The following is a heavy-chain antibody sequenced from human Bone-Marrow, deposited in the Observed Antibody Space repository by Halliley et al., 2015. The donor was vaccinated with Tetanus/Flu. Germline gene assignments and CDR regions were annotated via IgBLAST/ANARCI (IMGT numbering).Heavy chain of an antibody. CDR1: GFTITNFW. V-gene: IGHV3-7*01. CDR2: IKENGNER. CDR3: ARDQKGYYGSGSYPLHYFYHALGV. J-gene: IGHJ6*02. Sequence: SLRLSCAASGFTITNFWMSWVRQAPGKGLEWVANIKENGNERYYVDSVRGRFTISRDNAKNSLYLQLNSLRAEDTAVYYCARDQKGYYGSGSYPLHYFYHALGVWGQGTTVIVSS. D-gene: IGHD3-10*01.